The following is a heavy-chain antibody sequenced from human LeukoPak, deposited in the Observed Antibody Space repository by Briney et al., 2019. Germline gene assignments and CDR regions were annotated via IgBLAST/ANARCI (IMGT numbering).Heavy chain of an antibody. J-gene: IGHJ5*02. V-gene: IGHV4-61*02. CDR3: ARNSITMVRGLIIAPHWFDP. Sequence: PSETLSLTCTVSACPMSSGSYYCTWIRQPAGKGQEWIGRIYTSGSTNYNPSLKSQVIISVDTSKNQISLKLSSVTAADTAVYYCARNSITMVRGLIIAPHWFDPWGQGTQVTVSS. D-gene: IGHD3-10*01. CDR2: IYTSGST. CDR1: ACPMSSGSYY.